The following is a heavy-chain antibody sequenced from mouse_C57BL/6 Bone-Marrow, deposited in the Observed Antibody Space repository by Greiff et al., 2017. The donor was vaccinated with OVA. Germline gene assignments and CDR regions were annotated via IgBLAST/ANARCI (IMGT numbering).Heavy chain of an antibody. D-gene: IGHD2-14*01. V-gene: IGHV1-55*01. CDR1: GYTFTSYW. J-gene: IGHJ3*01. CDR3: ARDYYRGAWFAY. Sequence: VQLQQPGAELVKPGASVKMSCKASGYTFTSYWITWVKQRPGQGLEWIGDIYPGSGSTNYNEKFKSKATLTVDTSSSTAYMQLSSLTSEDSAVYYGARDYYRGAWFAYWGQGTLVTVSA. CDR2: IYPGSGST.